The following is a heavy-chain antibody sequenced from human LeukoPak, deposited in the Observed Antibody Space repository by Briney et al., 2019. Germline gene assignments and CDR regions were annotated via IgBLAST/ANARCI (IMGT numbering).Heavy chain of an antibody. V-gene: IGHV3-30-3*01. Sequence: GGSLRLSCAASGFIFSSYSMHWVRQAPGKGLEWVAVISYDGSNKYYAGSVKGRFTISRDNSKNTLYLQMNSLRAEDTAVYNCARDSGWHSDYWGQGTLVTVSS. D-gene: IGHD6-19*01. CDR1: GFIFSSYS. J-gene: IGHJ4*02. CDR2: ISYDGSNK. CDR3: ARDSGWHSDY.